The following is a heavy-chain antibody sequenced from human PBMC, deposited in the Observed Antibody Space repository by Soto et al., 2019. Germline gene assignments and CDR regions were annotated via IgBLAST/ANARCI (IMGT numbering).Heavy chain of an antibody. V-gene: IGHV4-4*02. CDR3: ARDKAADSGHDTLATLSARKPFPSETLSLTCTVSGGSISSGDYY. J-gene: IGHJ6*01. Sequence: SETLSLTCTVSGGSISSGDWWSWVRQPPGKGLEWIGEIYHSGSTNYNPSLKSRVTISIDKSNNQFSLKLTSVTAADTAVYYCARDKAADSGHDTLATLSARKPFPSETLSLTCTVSGGSISSGDYY. CDR1: GGSISSGDW. CDR2: IYHSGST. D-gene: IGHD6-19*01.